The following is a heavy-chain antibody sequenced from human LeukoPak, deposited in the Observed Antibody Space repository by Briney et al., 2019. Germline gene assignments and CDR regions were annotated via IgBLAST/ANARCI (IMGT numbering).Heavy chain of an antibody. D-gene: IGHD5-12*01. J-gene: IGHJ5*02. CDR3: ARDLLGGYDFEGSS. CDR2: ISSSSYI. CDR1: GFTFSSYS. V-gene: IGHV3-21*01. Sequence: PGGSLRLSCAASGFTFSSYSMNWVRQAPGKGLEWVSSISSSSYIYYADSVKGRFTISRDNAKNSLYLQMNSLRAEDTAVYYCARDLLGGYDFEGSSWGQGTLVTVSS.